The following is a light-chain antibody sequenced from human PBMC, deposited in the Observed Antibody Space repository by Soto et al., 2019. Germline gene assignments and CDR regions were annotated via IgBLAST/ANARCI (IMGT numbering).Light chain of an antibody. Sequence: QSALTQPASVSGSPGQSITISCTGSSSDVGGNKYVSWYQQYPGKAPKLMICDVSNRPSGVSNRFSGSKSGNTASLTISGLQDEDEADYYCSAFTGTTYVFGPGTKVTVL. CDR1: SSDVGGNKY. V-gene: IGLV2-14*01. CDR3: SAFTGTTYV. CDR2: DVS. J-gene: IGLJ1*01.